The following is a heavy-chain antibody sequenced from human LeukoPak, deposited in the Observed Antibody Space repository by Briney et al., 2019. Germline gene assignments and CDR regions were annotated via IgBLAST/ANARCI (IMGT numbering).Heavy chain of an antibody. CDR3: GRGWTKVDY. CDR1: GGSISSDSYY. Sequence: SETLSLTCTVSGGSISSDSYYWGWIRQPPGKGLEWIGTIYYSGSTYYNPSLKSRVTISLDSSRNQFSLKLNSVTAADTAVYYCGRGWTKVDYWGQGTLVTVSS. D-gene: IGHD1/OR15-1a*01. CDR2: IYYSGST. J-gene: IGHJ4*02. V-gene: IGHV4-39*01.